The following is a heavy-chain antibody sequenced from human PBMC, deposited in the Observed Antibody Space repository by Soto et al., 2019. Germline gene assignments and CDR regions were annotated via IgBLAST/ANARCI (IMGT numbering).Heavy chain of an antibody. CDR1: GFTFRSYW. CDR3: IRDYGEAGSTNAFDI. V-gene: IGHV3-74*01. Sequence: QPGGSLRLSCAASGFTFRSYWMHWVRQAPGEGLVWVSRINGDGSGTSYADFVEGRFTISRDNAKNTLYFQMNSLRVEDTAVYYCIRDYGEAGSTNAFDIWGQGTMVTVSS. D-gene: IGHD3-10*01. J-gene: IGHJ3*02. CDR2: INGDGSGT.